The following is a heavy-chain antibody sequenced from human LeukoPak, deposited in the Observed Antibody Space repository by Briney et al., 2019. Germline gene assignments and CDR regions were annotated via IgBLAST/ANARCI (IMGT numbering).Heavy chain of an antibody. J-gene: IGHJ3*02. CDR3: ASATRDIVVVVAALRGAFDI. Sequence: PGGSLRLSCAASGFTFSSYAMSWVRQAPGKGLEWVSAISGSGVSTYYADSVKGRFTISTDNSKNTLYLQMNSLRAEDTAVYYCASATRDIVVVVAALRGAFDIWGQGTMVTVSS. CDR1: GFTFSSYA. V-gene: IGHV3-23*01. D-gene: IGHD2-15*01. CDR2: ISGSGVST.